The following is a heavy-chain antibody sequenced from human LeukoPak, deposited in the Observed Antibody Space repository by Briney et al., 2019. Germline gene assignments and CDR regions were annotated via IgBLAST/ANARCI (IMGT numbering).Heavy chain of an antibody. V-gene: IGHV1-69*13. J-gene: IGHJ4*02. CDR1: GGTFSSYA. CDR3: ARGDPIVVVPFDY. D-gene: IGHD2-21*01. CDR2: IIPIFGTA. Sequence: ASVKVSCKASGGTFSSYAISWVRQAPGQGLEWMGGIIPIFGTANYAQKFQGRVTITADESTSTAYMELSSLRSEDTAVYYCARGDPIVVVPFDYWGQGTLVTVSS.